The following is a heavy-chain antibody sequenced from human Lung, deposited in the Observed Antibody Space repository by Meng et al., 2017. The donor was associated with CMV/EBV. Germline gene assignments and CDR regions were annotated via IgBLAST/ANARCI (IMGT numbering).Heavy chain of an antibody. CDR1: GFIFSNYW. CDR3: AREQGAKGGNYYYDRDD. J-gene: IGHJ6*02. CDR2: IKEDGSEK. D-gene: IGHD3-22*01. V-gene: IGHV3-7*01. Sequence: GESXKISXAASGFIFSNYWMTWVRQAPGKGLEWVANIKEDGSEKSYVDSVKGRFTLSRDYAKNSLSLEMNSLRAEDMAVYYCAREQGAKGGNYYYDRDDWGQGTXVTVSS.